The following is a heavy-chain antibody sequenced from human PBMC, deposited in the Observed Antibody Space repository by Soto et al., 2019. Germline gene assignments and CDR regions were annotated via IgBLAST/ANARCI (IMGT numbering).Heavy chain of an antibody. J-gene: IGHJ6*02. CDR1: GFTFSSYG. V-gene: IGHV3-33*01. Sequence: GGSLRLSCAASGFTFSSYGMHWVRQAPGKVLEWVAVIWYDGSNKYYADSVKGRFTISRDNSKNTLYLQMNSLRAEDTAVYYCARDQWELRSGMDVWGQGTTVTVSS. CDR2: IWYDGSNK. CDR3: ARDQWELRSGMDV. D-gene: IGHD1-26*01.